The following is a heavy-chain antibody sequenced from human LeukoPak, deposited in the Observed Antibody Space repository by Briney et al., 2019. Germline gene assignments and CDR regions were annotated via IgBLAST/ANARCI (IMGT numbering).Heavy chain of an antibody. V-gene: IGHV6-1*01. CDR1: GDSVSSNSAA. D-gene: IGHD3-22*01. Sequence: SQTLSLTCAISGDSVSSNSAAWNWIRQSPSRGLEWLGRTYYRSKWYNDYAVSVKSRITINPDTSKDQFSLQLNSVTPEDTAVYYCAREEYYDSSGYPQTDYWGQGTLVTVSS. J-gene: IGHJ4*02. CDR3: AREEYYDSSGYPQTDY. CDR2: TYYRSKWYN.